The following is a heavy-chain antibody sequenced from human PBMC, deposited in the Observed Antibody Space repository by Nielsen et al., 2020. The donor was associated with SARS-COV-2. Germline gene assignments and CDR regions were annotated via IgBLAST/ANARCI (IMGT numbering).Heavy chain of an antibody. CDR1: GFTFDDYA. CDR3: ARAPEDFWSGHAFDI. D-gene: IGHD3-3*01. CDR2: ISSSSSYI. V-gene: IGHV3-21*01. Sequence: GESLKISCAASGFTFDDYAMNWVRQAPGKGLEWVSSISSSSSYIYYADSVKGRFTISRDNAKNTLYLQMNSLRAEDTAVYYCARAPEDFWSGHAFDIWGQGTMVTVSS. J-gene: IGHJ3*02.